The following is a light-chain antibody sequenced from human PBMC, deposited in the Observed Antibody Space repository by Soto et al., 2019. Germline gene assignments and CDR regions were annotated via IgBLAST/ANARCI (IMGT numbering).Light chain of an antibody. V-gene: IGKV1-17*01. CDR1: QGLGND. J-gene: IGKJ4*01. Sequence: DIQMTQSPSSLSASVGDRVTITCRASQGLGNDLDWFQLKPGKAPQRLIYDASSLQSGVPSRFSGSGSGTEFTLTISSLLPEDFATYYCLQHITSPLTFGGGTKVDIK. CDR3: LQHITSPLT. CDR2: DAS.